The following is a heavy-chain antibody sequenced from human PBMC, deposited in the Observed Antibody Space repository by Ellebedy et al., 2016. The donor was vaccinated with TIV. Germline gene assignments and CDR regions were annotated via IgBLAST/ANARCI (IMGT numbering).Heavy chain of an antibody. J-gene: IGHJ6*02. CDR2: INHSGST. D-gene: IGHD3-9*01. CDR1: GGSFSGYY. CDR3: ARGGGAYYDILTGYYTRYYYYGMDV. Sequence: SETLSLTCAVYGGSFSGYYWSWIRQPPGKGLEWIGEINHSGSTNYNPSLKSRVTISVDTSKNQFSLKLSSVTAADTAVYYCARGGGAYYDILTGYYTRYYYYGMDVWGQGTTVTVSS. V-gene: IGHV4-34*01.